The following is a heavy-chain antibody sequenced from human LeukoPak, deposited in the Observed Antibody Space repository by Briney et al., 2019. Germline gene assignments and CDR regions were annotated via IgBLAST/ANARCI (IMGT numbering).Heavy chain of an antibody. Sequence: ASVKVSCKASGYTFTGYYMHWVRQAPGQGLEWMGWINPNSGGTNYAQKFQGRVTMTRDTSISTAYMELSRLRSDDTAVYYCARATWGAPYYYYYYMDVWGKGTTVTVS. CDR1: GYTFTGYY. V-gene: IGHV1-2*02. CDR2: INPNSGGT. J-gene: IGHJ6*03. D-gene: IGHD3-16*01. CDR3: ARATWGAPYYYYYYMDV.